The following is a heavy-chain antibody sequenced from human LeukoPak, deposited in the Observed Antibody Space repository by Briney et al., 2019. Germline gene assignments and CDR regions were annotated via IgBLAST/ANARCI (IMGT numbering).Heavy chain of an antibody. V-gene: IGHV3-7*01. CDR2: IKQDGSEK. Sequence: GGSLRLSCAASGFTFSSYWMGWVRQAPGKGLEWVANIKQDGSEKYYVDSVKGRFTISRDNAKNSLYLQMNSLRAEDTAVYYCARGYSGYDSYGMDVWGQGTTVTVSS. CDR1: GFTFSSYW. CDR3: ARGYSGYDSYGMDV. J-gene: IGHJ6*02. D-gene: IGHD5-12*01.